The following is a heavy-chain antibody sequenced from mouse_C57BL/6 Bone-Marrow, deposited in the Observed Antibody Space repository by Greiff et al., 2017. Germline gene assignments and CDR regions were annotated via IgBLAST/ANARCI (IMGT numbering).Heavy chain of an antibody. CDR1: GFNIKDDY. Sequence: EVQLQESGAELVRPGASVKLSCTASGFNIKDDYMHWVKQRPEQGLEWIGWIDPENGDTEYASKFQGKATITADTSSNIAYLQLSSLTSEDTAVYYCTTVHYYGSSHWYFDVWGTGTTVTVSS. CDR2: IDPENGDT. J-gene: IGHJ1*03. D-gene: IGHD1-1*01. CDR3: TTVHYYGSSHWYFDV. V-gene: IGHV14-4*01.